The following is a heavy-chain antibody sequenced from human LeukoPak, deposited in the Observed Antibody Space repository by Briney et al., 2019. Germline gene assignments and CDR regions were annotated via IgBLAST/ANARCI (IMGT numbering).Heavy chain of an antibody. D-gene: IGHD3-3*01. CDR1: GGTFSSYA. J-gene: IGHJ5*02. CDR2: IIPIFGTA. CDR3: ASTILYDFWSGYYLLSA. V-gene: IGHV1-69*13. Sequence: SVKVSCKASGGTFSSYAISWVRQAPGQGLEWMGGIIPIFGTANYAQKFQGRVTITADESTSTAYTELSSLRSEDTAVYYCASTILYDFWSGYYLLSAWGQGTLVTVSS.